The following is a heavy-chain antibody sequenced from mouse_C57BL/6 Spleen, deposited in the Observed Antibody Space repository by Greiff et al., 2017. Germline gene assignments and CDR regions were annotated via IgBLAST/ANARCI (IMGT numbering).Heavy chain of an antibody. J-gene: IGHJ1*03. CDR2: IDPENGDT. D-gene: IGHD1-1*01. V-gene: IGHV14-4*01. CDR1: GFNIKDDY. Sequence: EVQGVESGAELVRPGASVKLSCTASGFNIKDDYMHWVKQRPEQGLEWIGWIDPENGDTEYASKFQGKATITADTSSNTAYLQLSSLTSEDTAVYYCTTTDYYGSSPWYFDVWGTGTTVTGSS. CDR3: TTTDYYGSSPWYFDV.